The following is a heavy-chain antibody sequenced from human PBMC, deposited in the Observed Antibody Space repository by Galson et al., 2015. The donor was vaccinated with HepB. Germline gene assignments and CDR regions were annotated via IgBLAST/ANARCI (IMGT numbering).Heavy chain of an antibody. CDR3: TRFFYGTFTILDAFDI. Sequence: SLRLACVDSGFTYGDYAMSWSRQAPGKGLEGVGFIRGKAYGGTTEYAASVKGRFTISRDDSKSIAYLQMNSLKTEDTAVYYCTRFFYGTFTILDAFDIWGQGTMVTVSS. CDR1: GFTYGDYA. V-gene: IGHV3-49*03. J-gene: IGHJ3*02. D-gene: IGHD4-17*01. CDR2: IRGKAYGGTT.